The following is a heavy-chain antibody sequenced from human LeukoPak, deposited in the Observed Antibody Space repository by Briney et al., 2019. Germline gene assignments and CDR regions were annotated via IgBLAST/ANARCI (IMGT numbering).Heavy chain of an antibody. J-gene: IGHJ4*02. CDR1: GFTFSSYE. CDR2: ISSSGSTI. CDR3: ARGGQWLAHDY. Sequence: GGSLRLSCAASGFTFSSYEMNWVRQAPGKGLEWVSYISSSGSTIYYADSVKGRFTISRDNAKNSLYLQMNSLRAEDTAVYYCARGGQWLAHDYWGQGTLVTVSS. D-gene: IGHD6-19*01. V-gene: IGHV3-48*03.